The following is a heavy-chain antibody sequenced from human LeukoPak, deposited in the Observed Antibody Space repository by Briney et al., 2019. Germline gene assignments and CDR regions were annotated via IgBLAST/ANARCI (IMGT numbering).Heavy chain of an antibody. Sequence: GGSLRLSSAASGFTFSTYAMSWVRQAPGKGLEWVSSIGSSGGSTYYADSVKGRFTISKDNSKNTLYLQMNSLRAEDTAVYYCAKNYLAAGTGYWGQGTLVTV. D-gene: IGHD6-13*01. CDR2: IGSSGGST. CDR1: GFTFSTYA. V-gene: IGHV3-23*01. J-gene: IGHJ4*02. CDR3: AKNYLAAGTGY.